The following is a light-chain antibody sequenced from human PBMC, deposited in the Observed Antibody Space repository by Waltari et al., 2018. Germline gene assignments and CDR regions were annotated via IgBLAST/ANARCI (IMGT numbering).Light chain of an antibody. Sequence: QSALTQPPSASGSPGQSVTISCPGTGSDVGGYNYVSWYQQHPGKAPTLLVYEVTKRPPGVPDRFSGSRSGNTASLTVSGLQAEDDADYFCSSYAGSNIVFGPGTRVTVL. J-gene: IGLJ1*01. CDR1: GSDVGGYNY. CDR2: EVT. V-gene: IGLV2-8*01. CDR3: SSYAGSNIV.